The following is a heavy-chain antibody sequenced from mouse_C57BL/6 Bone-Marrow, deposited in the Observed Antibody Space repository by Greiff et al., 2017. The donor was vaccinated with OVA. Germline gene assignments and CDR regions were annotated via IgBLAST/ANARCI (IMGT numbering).Heavy chain of an antibody. Sequence: LVESGGGLVKPGGSLQLSCAASGFTFSSYAMSWVRQTPEKRLEWVATISDGGSYTYYPDNVKGRFTISRDNAKNNLYLQMSHLKSEDTAMYYCAFAYWGQGTLVTVSA. CDR2: ISDGGSYT. CDR3: AFAY. CDR1: GFTFSSYA. V-gene: IGHV5-4*01. J-gene: IGHJ3*01.